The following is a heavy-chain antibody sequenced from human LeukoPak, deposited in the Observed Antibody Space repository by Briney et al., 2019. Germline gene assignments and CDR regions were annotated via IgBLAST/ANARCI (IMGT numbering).Heavy chain of an antibody. D-gene: IGHD4/OR15-4a*01. V-gene: IGHV4-39*07. CDR1: GGSINSRSYY. CDR3: ARRSTWGLWIDY. Sequence: SETLSLTCTVSGGSINSRSYYWDWIRQPPGKGLEWIGSIYYSGSTYHNPSLKSRVAISVDTSKNQFSLKLSSVTAADTAVYYCARRSTWGLWIDYWGQGTLVTVSS. CDR2: IYYSGST. J-gene: IGHJ4*02.